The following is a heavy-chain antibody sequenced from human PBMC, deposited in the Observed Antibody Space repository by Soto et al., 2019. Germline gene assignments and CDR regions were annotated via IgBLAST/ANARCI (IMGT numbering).Heavy chain of an antibody. CDR2: ISDPGTST. Sequence: GESLKISCAASGFTFGNYAMNWVRQAPGKGLEWISSISDPGTSTYYANSVKGRFSMSRDSSKNTLFLQMNRLRADDTAVYFCAKSLVTPSDAVDLWGRGTLVTVSS. CDR1: GFTFGNYA. CDR3: AKSLVTPSDAVDL. J-gene: IGHJ3*01. V-gene: IGHV3-23*01. D-gene: IGHD2-21*02.